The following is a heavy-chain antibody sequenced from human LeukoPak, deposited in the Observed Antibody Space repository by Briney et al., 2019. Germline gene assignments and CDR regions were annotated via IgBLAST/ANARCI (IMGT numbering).Heavy chain of an antibody. Sequence: ASVKVSCKASGYTFTAYYMHWVRQAPGQGPEWMGWINPNSGVTNYAQKFQGRVTMTRDTSISTAYMELSRLRSDDTAVYYCARGNYRTRPITIFGVVTIWGQGAMVTVSS. V-gene: IGHV1-2*02. CDR2: INPNSGVT. D-gene: IGHD3-3*01. J-gene: IGHJ3*02. CDR1: GYTFTAYY. CDR3: ARGNYRTRPITIFGVVTI.